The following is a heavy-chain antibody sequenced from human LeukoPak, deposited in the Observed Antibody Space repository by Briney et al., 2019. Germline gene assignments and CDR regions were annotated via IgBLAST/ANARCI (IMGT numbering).Heavy chain of an antibody. CDR1: GFTFSSYG. D-gene: IGHD1-7*01. CDR3: AKDPGNKLELDFYFDY. V-gene: IGHV3-30*18. J-gene: IGHJ4*02. Sequence: GGSLRLPCAASGFTFSSYGMHWVRQAPGKGLEWVAVISYDGSNKYYADSVKGRFTISRDNSKNTLYLQMNSLRAEDTAVYYCAKDPGNKLELDFYFDYWGQGTLVTVSS. CDR2: ISYDGSNK.